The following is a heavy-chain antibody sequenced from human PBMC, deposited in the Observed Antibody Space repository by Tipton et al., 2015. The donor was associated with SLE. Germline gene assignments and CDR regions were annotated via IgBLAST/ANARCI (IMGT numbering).Heavy chain of an antibody. CDR3: ATRRDGYNYGGFDI. Sequence: SLRLSCAASGFTFSSSWMHWVRQVPGKGLVWVSRINSAGSIANYADSVKGRFTISRDNAKNTLYLQMNSLRAEDTAVYYCATRRDGYNYGGFDIWGQGTMVTVSS. J-gene: IGHJ3*02. D-gene: IGHD5-24*01. CDR2: INSAGSIA. V-gene: IGHV3-74*01. CDR1: GFTFSSSW.